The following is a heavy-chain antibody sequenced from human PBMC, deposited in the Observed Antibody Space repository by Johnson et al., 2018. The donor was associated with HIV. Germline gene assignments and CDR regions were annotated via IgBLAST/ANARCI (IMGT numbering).Heavy chain of an antibody. CDR1: GFTVSSNY. CDR2: MYRDGST. Sequence: MLLVESGGGLVQPGGSLRLSCAASGFTVSSNYMNWVRQTPGKGLEWVSVMYRDGSTYYADSVKGRFTISRDNSKNTLYLQMKRLRAEDTAVYYCARDHLDSSGHLMTFEMWGQGTMVTVSS. J-gene: IGHJ3*02. V-gene: IGHV3-66*01. D-gene: IGHD3-22*01. CDR3: ARDHLDSSGHLMTFEM.